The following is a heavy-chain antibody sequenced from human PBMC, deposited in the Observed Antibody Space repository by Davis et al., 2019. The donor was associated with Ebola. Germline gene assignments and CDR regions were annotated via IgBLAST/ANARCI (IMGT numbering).Heavy chain of an antibody. V-gene: IGHV3-30*03. CDR1: GFTFSSYG. CDR3: ASVGGG. CDR2: ISYDGSNK. Sequence: PGGSLRLSCAASGFTFSSYGMHWVRQAPGKGLEWVAVISYDGSNKYYADSVKGRFTISRDNSKNTLYLQMNSLRAEDTAAYYCASVGGGWGQGTLVTVSS. D-gene: IGHD4-23*01. J-gene: IGHJ4*02.